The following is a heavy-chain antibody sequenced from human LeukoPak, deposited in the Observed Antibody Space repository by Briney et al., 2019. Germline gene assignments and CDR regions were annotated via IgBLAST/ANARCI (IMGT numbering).Heavy chain of an antibody. CDR2: IYFSEST. CDR3: ARYHSGAYRTSFDY. D-gene: IGHD5-12*01. Sequence: PSETLSLTCTVSGDSISSYYWSWIRQPPGKGLEWIGYIYFSESTNYNPSLKSRVTISVDTSKNQFSLKLSSVTAADTAVYYCARYHSGAYRTSFDYWGQGTLVTVSS. V-gene: IGHV4-59*08. J-gene: IGHJ4*02. CDR1: GDSISSYY.